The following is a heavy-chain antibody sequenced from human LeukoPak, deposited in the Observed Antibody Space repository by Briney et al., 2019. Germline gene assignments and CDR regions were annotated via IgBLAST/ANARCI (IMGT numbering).Heavy chain of an antibody. CDR3: ARVGYDYNWYDAFDI. CDR1: AFTFSGYS. J-gene: IGHJ3*02. V-gene: IGHV3-30*04. CDR2: ISHDGSNK. Sequence: PGRSLRLSCVVSAFTFSGYSMHWVRQAPGKELEWVAFISHDGSNKYCADSLKGRFTISRDNSKNTLFLQMNSLRPEDTAVYYCARVGYDYNWYDAFDIWGQGTMVTVSS. D-gene: IGHD1-1*01.